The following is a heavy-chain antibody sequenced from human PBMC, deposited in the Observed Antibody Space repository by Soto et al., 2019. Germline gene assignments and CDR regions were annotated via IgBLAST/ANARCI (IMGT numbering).Heavy chain of an antibody. CDR3: ARDCRASNFLPRWFDP. D-gene: IGHD2-15*01. CDR2: IDENGSA. CDR1: GGSFSSYH. V-gene: IGHV4-34*01. Sequence: QVQLQQWGAGLLKPSETLSLTCVVSGGSFSSYHWAWIRQTPVKGLEWIGEIDENGSARYNPSLPGRVPLSLDTPKSQLSLSLSSVTAADTAVYYCARDCRASNFLPRWFDPWGQGTLVTVSS. J-gene: IGHJ5*02.